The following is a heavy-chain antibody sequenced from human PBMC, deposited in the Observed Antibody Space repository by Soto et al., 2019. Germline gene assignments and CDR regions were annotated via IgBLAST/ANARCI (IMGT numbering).Heavy chain of an antibody. CDR1: GFTFSSYA. V-gene: IGHV3-30-3*01. J-gene: IGHJ2*01. D-gene: IGHD5-12*01. CDR3: AGSGYDYLGWYFDL. CDR2: ISYDGSNK. Sequence: QVQLVESGGGVVQPGRSLRLSCAASGFTFSSYAMHWVRQAPGKGLEWVAVISYDGSNKYYADSVKGRFTISRDNSKNTLSLQMNSLRAEDTAVYYCAGSGYDYLGWYFDLWGRGTLVTVSS.